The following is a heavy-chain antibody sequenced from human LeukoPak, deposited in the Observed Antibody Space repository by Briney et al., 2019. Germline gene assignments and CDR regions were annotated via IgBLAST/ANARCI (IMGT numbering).Heavy chain of an antibody. V-gene: IGHV1-2*02. CDR3: ARDRTYGDYGGIPDY. D-gene: IGHD4-17*01. CDR2: INPNSGGT. J-gene: IGHJ4*02. Sequence: ASVKVSCKASGYTFTGYYMHWVRQAPGQGLEWMGWINPNSGGTNYAQKFQGRVTMTRDTSISTAYMELSRLRSDDTAVYYCARDRTYGDYGGIPDYWGQGTLVTVSS. CDR1: GYTFTGYY.